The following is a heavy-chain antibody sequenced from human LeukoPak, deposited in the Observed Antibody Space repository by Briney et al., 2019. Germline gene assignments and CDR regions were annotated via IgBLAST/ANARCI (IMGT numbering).Heavy chain of an antibody. D-gene: IGHD3-10*01. V-gene: IGHV4-4*07. J-gene: IGHJ5*02. CDR1: GGSISSYY. CDR2: IHTSGST. Sequence: SETLSLTCTVSGGSISSYYWSWIRQPAGKGLEWIGRIHTSGSTNYNPSLKSRVSMSVDTSKNQISLKLSSVTAADTAVYYCARHVGFITMVRGVINNNWFDPWGQGTLVTVSS. CDR3: ARHVGFITMVRGVINNNWFDP.